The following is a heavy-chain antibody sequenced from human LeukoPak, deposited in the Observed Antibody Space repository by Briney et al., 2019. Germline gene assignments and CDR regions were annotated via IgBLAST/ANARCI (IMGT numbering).Heavy chain of an antibody. V-gene: IGHV4-34*01. D-gene: IGHD6-19*01. CDR3: ARHRLGPYGMDV. Sequence: SETLSLTCAVYGGSFSGYYWSWIRQPPGKGLEWIGEINHSGSTNYNPSLKSRVTISVDTSKNQFSLKLSSVTAADTAVYYCARHRLGPYGMDVWGQGTTGTVSS. J-gene: IGHJ6*02. CDR2: INHSGST. CDR1: GGSFSGYY.